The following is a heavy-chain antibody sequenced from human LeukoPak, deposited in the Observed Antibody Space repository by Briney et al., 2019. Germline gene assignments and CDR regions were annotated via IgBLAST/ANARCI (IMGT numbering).Heavy chain of an antibody. CDR1: GFTLSNYG. D-gene: IGHD3-22*01. CDR3: ARDEGDSSGYYPGL. Sequence: GGSLRLSCAASGFTLSNYGMHWVRQAPGKGLEWVAAIWHDGSRKYYAESVKGRFTISRDNARNTVYVQTNSLRAEDTAVYYCARDEGDSSGYYPGLRGQGTLVTVSS. V-gene: IGHV3-33*01. CDR2: IWHDGSRK. J-gene: IGHJ1*01.